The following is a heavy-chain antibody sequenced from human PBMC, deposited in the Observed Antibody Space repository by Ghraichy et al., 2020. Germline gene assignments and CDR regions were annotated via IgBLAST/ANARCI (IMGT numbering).Heavy chain of an antibody. D-gene: IGHD3-10*01. CDR2: ITGDGGST. Sequence: GGPLRLSCAASGFTFSKYPMHWVRQAPGKGLEDVSVITGDGGSTYYADSVKGRFTISRDNSKNTLYLQMGSLRAEDMAVYFCARGNSMVRGFVIDYYGLDVWGQGTTVTVSS. CDR1: GFTFSKYP. J-gene: IGHJ6*02. V-gene: IGHV3-64*02. CDR3: ARGNSMVRGFVIDYYGLDV.